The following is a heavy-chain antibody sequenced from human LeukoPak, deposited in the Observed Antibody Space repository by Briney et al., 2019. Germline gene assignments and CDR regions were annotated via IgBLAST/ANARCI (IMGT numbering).Heavy chain of an antibody. J-gene: IGHJ4*02. CDR3: ARQGGVAPLQNTYFDY. Sequence: PSETLSLTCTVSGGSISSSSYYWGWIRQPPGKGLEWIGSIYYSGSTYYNPSLKSRVTISVDTSKNQFSLKLSSVTAADTAVYYCARQGGVAPLQNTYFDYWGQGTLVTVSS. CDR2: IYYSGST. V-gene: IGHV4-39*01. D-gene: IGHD6-13*01. CDR1: GGSISSSSYY.